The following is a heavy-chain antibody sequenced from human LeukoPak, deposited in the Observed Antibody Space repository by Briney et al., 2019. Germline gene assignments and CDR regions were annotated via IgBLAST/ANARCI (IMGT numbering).Heavy chain of an antibody. CDR2: INHSGST. Sequence: TSETLSLTCAVYGGSFSGYYWSWIRQPPGKGLEWIGEINHSGSTNYNPSLKSRVTISVDTSKNQFSLKLSSVTAADTAVYYRARGRLFDYWGQGTLVTVSS. J-gene: IGHJ4*02. V-gene: IGHV4-34*01. D-gene: IGHD6-19*01. CDR1: GGSFSGYY. CDR3: ARGRLFDY.